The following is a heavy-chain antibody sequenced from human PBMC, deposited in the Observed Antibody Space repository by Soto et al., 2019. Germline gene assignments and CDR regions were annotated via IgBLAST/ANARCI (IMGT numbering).Heavy chain of an antibody. D-gene: IGHD6-19*01. V-gene: IGHV4-34*01. CDR1: GGSFSGYY. Sequence: QVQLQQWGAGLLKPSETLSLTCAVYGGSFSGYYWSWIRQPPGKGLEWIGEINHSGSTNYNPSLKSRVTISVDTSKNQFSLKRSSVTAADTAVYDCASFPGYSSGWYVDYWGQGTLVTVSS. CDR3: ASFPGYSSGWYVDY. J-gene: IGHJ4*02. CDR2: INHSGST.